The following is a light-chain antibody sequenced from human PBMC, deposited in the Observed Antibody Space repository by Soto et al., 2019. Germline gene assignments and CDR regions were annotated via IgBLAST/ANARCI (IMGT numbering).Light chain of an antibody. V-gene: IGKV3-20*01. J-gene: IGKJ1*01. CDR2: GAS. CDR3: QHFGNSLWT. Sequence: EIVLTQSPGTLSLSPGERATLSCRASQSVASRNLAWYQQKSGQAPRLLIYGASSRAIHTPDRFSGSGSGTDFTLPISGLESEDLAGYYCQHFGNSLWTFGQGTKVDIK. CDR1: QSVASRN.